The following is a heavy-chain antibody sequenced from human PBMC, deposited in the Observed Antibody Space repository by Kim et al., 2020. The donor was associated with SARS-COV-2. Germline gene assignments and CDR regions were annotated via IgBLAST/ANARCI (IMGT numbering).Heavy chain of an antibody. J-gene: IGHJ6*02. Sequence: GGSLRLSCAASGFTFSSYGMHWVRQAPGKGLEWVAVIWYDGSNKYYADSVKGRFTISRDNSKNTLYLQMNSLRAEDTAVYYCARDGRRGEQWRYYYGMDVWGQGTTVTVSS. CDR3: ARDGRRGEQWRYYYGMDV. CDR1: GFTFSSYG. D-gene: IGHD6-19*01. V-gene: IGHV3-33*01. CDR2: IWYDGSNK.